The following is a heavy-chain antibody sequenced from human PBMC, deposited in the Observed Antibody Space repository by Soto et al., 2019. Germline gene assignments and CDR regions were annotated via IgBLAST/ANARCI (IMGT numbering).Heavy chain of an antibody. CDR3: ARGGRVGDYYFDY. D-gene: IGHD2-21*02. V-gene: IGHV3-74*01. J-gene: IGHJ4*02. Sequence: EVQLVESGGGLVQPGGSLRLSCAASGFTFSTYWMHWVRQAPGKGLVWVSRVNSDGSSTSYADSVTGRFTVSRDNAKNTLYLQMNSLRAEDTAVYYCARGGRVGDYYFDYWGQGTLVTVSS. CDR1: GFTFSTYW. CDR2: VNSDGSST.